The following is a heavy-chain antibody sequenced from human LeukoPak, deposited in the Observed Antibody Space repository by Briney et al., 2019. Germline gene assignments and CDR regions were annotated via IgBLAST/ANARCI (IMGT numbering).Heavy chain of an antibody. Sequence: GGSLRLSCAASGFTLSKYNMNWVRQAPGKGLEWVSSITSSSSNIYYADSVKGRFTISRDNAKNSLYLQMNSLRAEDTAVYYCARVDYSSSWHYFDYWGQGALVTVSS. J-gene: IGHJ4*02. CDR3: ARVDYSSSWHYFDY. CDR1: GFTLSKYN. D-gene: IGHD6-13*01. V-gene: IGHV3-21*01. CDR2: ITSSSSNI.